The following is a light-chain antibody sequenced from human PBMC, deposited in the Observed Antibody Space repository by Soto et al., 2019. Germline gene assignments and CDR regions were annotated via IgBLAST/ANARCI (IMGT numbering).Light chain of an antibody. CDR1: SSNIGINY. J-gene: IGLJ3*02. V-gene: IGLV1-47*01. Sequence: QSVLTQPPSASGTPGQRVTISCSGSSSNIGINYVYWYQQLPGTAATLLIYTNNQRRSGGPDRFSGSNYGTSASLAISGLRSEDEDDYYCAAWDESLSGKVFGGGTKVTVL. CDR2: TNN. CDR3: AAWDESLSGKV.